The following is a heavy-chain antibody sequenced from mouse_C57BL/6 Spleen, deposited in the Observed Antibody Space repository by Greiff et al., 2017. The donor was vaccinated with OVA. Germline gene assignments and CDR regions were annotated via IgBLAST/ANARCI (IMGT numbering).Heavy chain of an antibody. CDR3: ARVTTGWYFDV. V-gene: IGHV5-9*01. CDR2: ISGGGGNT. J-gene: IGHJ1*03. Sequence: EVKLMESGGGLVKPGGSLKLSCAASGFTFSSYTMSWVRQTPEKRLEWVATISGGGGNTYYPDSVKGRFTISRDNAKNTLYLQMSSLRSEDTALYYCARVTTGWYFDVWGTGTTVTVSS. CDR1: GFTFSSYT. D-gene: IGHD2-12*01.